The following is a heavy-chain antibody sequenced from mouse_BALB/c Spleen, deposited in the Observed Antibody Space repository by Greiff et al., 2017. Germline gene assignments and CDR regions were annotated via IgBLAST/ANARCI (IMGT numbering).Heavy chain of an antibody. CDR1: GYTFTSYY. Sequence: QVQLQQSGPELVKPGASVRISCKASGYTFTSYYIHWVKQRPGQGLEWIGWIYPGNVNTKYNEKFKGKATLTADKSSSTAYMQLSSLTSEDSAVYFCALITTVVATESMDYWGQGTSVTVSA. V-gene: IGHV1S56*01. D-gene: IGHD1-1*01. J-gene: IGHJ4*01. CDR2: IYPGNVNT. CDR3: ALITTVVATESMDY.